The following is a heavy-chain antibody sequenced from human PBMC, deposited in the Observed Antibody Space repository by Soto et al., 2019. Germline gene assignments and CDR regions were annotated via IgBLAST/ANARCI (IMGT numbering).Heavy chain of an antibody. CDR3: ARGGSNDWQVAFDI. CDR2: INHSGSN. V-gene: IGHV4-34*01. CDR1: GGSLSTYY. D-gene: IGHD3-9*01. J-gene: IGHJ3*02. Sequence: NPSETLSLTCVVSGGSLSTYYYNWIRQSPGKGLEWIGEINHSGSNNYSPSLKSRVTMSLDTSKNQFSLKLTSVTAADTAVYYCARGGSNDWQVAFDIWGQGTMVTVS.